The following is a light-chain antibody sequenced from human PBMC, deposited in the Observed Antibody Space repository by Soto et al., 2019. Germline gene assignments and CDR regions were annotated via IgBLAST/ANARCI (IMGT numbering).Light chain of an antibody. CDR3: TTYTTSTTGV. V-gene: IGLV2-14*01. CDR2: EVS. CDR1: SSDVGGYNY. Sequence: QSALTQPASVSGSPGQSITISCTGTSSDVGGYNYVSWYQQHPGKAPKLMIYEVSNRPSGVSNRFSGSKSGNTASLTISGPQAEDEADYTGTTYTTSTTGVLGGG. J-gene: IGLJ3*02.